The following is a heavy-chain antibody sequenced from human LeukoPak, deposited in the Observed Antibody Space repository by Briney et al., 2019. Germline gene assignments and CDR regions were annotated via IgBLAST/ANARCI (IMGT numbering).Heavy chain of an antibody. V-gene: IGHV1-46*01. D-gene: IGHD3-22*01. CDR2: INPSGGSI. J-gene: IGHJ3*02. CDR1: GYTLTELS. Sequence: GASVKVSCKVSGYTLTELSMYWVRQAPGQGLEWMGIINPSGGSIRYAQKFQGRVTMTRDTSTSTVYMELSSLRSEDTAVYYCARGRNYYDSSRYYYEGDAFDIWGQGTMVTVSS. CDR3: ARGRNYYDSSRYYYEGDAFDI.